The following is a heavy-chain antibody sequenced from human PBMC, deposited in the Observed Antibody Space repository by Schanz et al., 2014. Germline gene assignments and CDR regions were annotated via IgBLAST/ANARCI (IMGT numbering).Heavy chain of an antibody. CDR1: GYSFTSYY. V-gene: IGHV1-46*01. D-gene: IGHD1-26*01. CDR3: ARDPYSASYFPSPPLYGLDV. CDR2: INPSGGST. J-gene: IGHJ6*02. Sequence: QVQLVQSGAEVKKPRASVKVSCKAFGYSFTSYYIHWVRQAPGQGLEWMATINPSGGSTSFAQKFQGRVTMTRATSTSTVNMELTSLRSEDTAVYYCARDPYSASYFPSPPLYGLDVWGQGTTVTVSS.